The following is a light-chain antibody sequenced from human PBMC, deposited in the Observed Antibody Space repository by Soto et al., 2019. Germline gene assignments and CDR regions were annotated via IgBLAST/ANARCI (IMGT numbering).Light chain of an antibody. CDR2: GAS. Sequence: EIVLTQSPATLSVSPGERATLSCRASQSVSSNLAWYQQKPGQAPRLLIYGASIRATGIPDRFSGSGSETDFTLTISSLEPEDFALYYCQKYGSSAPITFGQGTRLEIK. J-gene: IGKJ5*01. CDR1: QSVSSN. CDR3: QKYGSSAPIT. V-gene: IGKV3-20*01.